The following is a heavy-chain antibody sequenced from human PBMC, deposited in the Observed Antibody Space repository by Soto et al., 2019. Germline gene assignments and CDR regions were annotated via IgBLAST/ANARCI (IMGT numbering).Heavy chain of an antibody. V-gene: IGHV3-23*01. Sequence: HPGGSLRLSCAASGFTFSSYAMSWFLQAPGKGLACISAISGSGCSTSHAHSVKARFTTPRDNSNNTLYLQITSRRAEDTAVYYCAKDYGPQTPKRELPLPSFDYWGQGTLVTVSS. D-gene: IGHD1-26*01. CDR3: AKDYGPQTPKRELPLPSFDY. CDR2: ISGSGCST. J-gene: IGHJ4*02. CDR1: GFTFSSYA.